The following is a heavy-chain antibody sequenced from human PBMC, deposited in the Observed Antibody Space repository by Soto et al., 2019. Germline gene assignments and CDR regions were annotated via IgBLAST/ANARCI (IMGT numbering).Heavy chain of an antibody. V-gene: IGHV3-9*01. J-gene: IGHJ4*02. Sequence: EVQLVESGGGLVQPGRSLRLSCAASGFTFDDYAMHWVRQAPGKGLEWVSGISWNSGSIGYADSVKGRFTISRDNAKNSLYLHMNSLRAEDTALYYCAKGRGGYDILTGYPTGSFDYWGQGTLVTVSS. CDR1: GFTFDDYA. CDR2: ISWNSGSI. D-gene: IGHD3-9*01. CDR3: AKGRGGYDILTGYPTGSFDY.